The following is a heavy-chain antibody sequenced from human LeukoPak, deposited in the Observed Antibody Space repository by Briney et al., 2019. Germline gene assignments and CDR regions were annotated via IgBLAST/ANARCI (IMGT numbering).Heavy chain of an antibody. CDR2: IYSSGET. CDR3: ARDHCTGGSCYPGPSEGFDS. J-gene: IGHJ5*01. V-gene: IGHV4-59*01. Sequence: PSETLSLTCTVSGGSISGYYWGWIRQPPGKGLEWIGYIYSSGETNYNPSLKSRVTISVDTSTNQFSLKLSSVTAADTAVYYCARDHCTGGSCYPGPSEGFDSWGQGTLVTVSS. CDR1: GGSISGYY. D-gene: IGHD2-15*01.